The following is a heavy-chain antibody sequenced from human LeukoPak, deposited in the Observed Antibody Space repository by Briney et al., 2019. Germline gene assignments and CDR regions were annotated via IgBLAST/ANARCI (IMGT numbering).Heavy chain of an antibody. Sequence: SETLSLTCTVSGGSTSSYYWSWIRQPPGKGLEWIGYIYYSGSTNYNPSLKSRVTISVDTSKKQFSLKLSSVTAADTAVYYCARTRDYYYYGMDVWGQGTTVTVSS. V-gene: IGHV4-59*08. CDR2: IYYSGST. CDR1: GGSTSSYY. D-gene: IGHD5-24*01. CDR3: ARTRDYYYYGMDV. J-gene: IGHJ6*02.